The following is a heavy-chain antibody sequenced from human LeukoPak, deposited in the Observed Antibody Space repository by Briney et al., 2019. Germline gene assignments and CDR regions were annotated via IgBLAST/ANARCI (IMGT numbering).Heavy chain of an antibody. CDR3: ARGFPSSSRWFDP. V-gene: IGHV4-39*01. Sequence: SETLSLTCTVSGGSISSSSYYWGWIRQPPGKGLEWIGSIYYSGSTYYNPPLKSRVTISVDTSKNQFSLKLHSVTAADTAVYYCARGFPSSSRWFDPWGQGTLVTVSS. CDR1: GGSISSSSYY. D-gene: IGHD6-6*01. CDR2: IYYSGST. J-gene: IGHJ5*02.